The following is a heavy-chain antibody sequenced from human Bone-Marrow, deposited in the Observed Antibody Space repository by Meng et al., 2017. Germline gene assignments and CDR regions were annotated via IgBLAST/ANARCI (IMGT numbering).Heavy chain of an antibody. V-gene: IGHV4-4*07. Sequence: SETLSLTCTVPGGSISSYYWSWIRQPAGKGLEWFRRSYISGSTNYNPSLKSRVTMSEDTSKNQFSLKLSSVTAADTAVYYCALGVVAATPSLDSWGQGTLVTVSS. CDR3: ALGVVAATPSLDS. J-gene: IGHJ5*01. CDR2: SYISGST. D-gene: IGHD2-15*01. CDR1: GGSISSYY.